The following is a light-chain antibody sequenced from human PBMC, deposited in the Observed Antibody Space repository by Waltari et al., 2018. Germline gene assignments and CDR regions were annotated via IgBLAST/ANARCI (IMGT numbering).Light chain of an antibody. J-gene: IGLJ2*01. Sequence: QSVLTQPPSASGTPGQRVTISCSGSSSNIGSNTVNWYQQLPGTAPKPLLYSNTQRPSWVPDRFSGSKSGTSASLAISGLQSEDGADYYCAAWDDSLNGYVVFGGGTKLTVL. CDR2: SNT. V-gene: IGLV1-44*01. CDR3: AAWDDSLNGYVV. CDR1: SSNIGSNT.